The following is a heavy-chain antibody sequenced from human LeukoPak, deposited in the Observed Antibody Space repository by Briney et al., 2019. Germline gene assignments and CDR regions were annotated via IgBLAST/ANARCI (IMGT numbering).Heavy chain of an antibody. CDR2: ITGGHYAT. CDR3: TKDPNGDYIGAFDP. CDR1: GFSFSSFA. D-gene: IGHD4-17*01. V-gene: IGHV3-23*01. Sequence: TGGSLRLSCVASGFSFSSFAMTWVRQAPGKGLEWVSSITGGHYATYNTDSVKGRFTISRDNAKNTLYLQMNSLRADDTAIYYCTKDPNGDYIGAFDPWGQGTLVTVSS. J-gene: IGHJ5*02.